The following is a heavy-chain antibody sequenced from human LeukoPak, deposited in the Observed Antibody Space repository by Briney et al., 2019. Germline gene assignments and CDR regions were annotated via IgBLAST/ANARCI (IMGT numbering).Heavy chain of an antibody. Sequence: SETLSLTCSVSGGSISSGDYYWSWIRQPPGKGLEWIGYIYYSGSTYYNPSLKSRVTISVDTSKNQFSLSLNSVTAADTAIYYCARADYGGPFDYWAQRTLVTVSS. CDR3: ARADYGGPFDY. CDR2: IYYSGST. CDR1: GGSISSGDYY. J-gene: IGHJ4*02. V-gene: IGHV4-30-4*01. D-gene: IGHD4-23*01.